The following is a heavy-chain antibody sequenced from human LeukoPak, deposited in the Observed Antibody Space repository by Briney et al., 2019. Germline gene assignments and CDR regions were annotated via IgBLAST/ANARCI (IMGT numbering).Heavy chain of an antibody. J-gene: IGHJ4*01. V-gene: IGHV1-18*01. CDR3: ARAEIPPYYNYGFYSYYFDC. CDR1: GYSFTTYG. D-gene: IGHD3-16*01. Sequence: ASVKVSCKASGYSFTTYGINWVRQAPGQGLEWMGWIGADNGNTNYAQKFQGRVTMTTDTSTSTAYMELRGLGSDDTAVYYCARAEIPPYYNYGFYSYYFDCWGQGTLVSGSS. CDR2: IGADNGNT.